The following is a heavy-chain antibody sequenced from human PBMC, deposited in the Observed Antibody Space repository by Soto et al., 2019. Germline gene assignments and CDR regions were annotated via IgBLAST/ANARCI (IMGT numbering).Heavy chain of an antibody. Sequence: SETLSLTCAVSGGSISRSNWWSWVRQPPGKGLEWIVEIYHSGSTNYKPSLNSRVTISVDKSKKQFSLKLSSVTAADTAVYYCAREIYDRSGFYRRLDYWAQGTLVPVSS. V-gene: IGHV4-4*02. CDR3: AREIYDRSGFYRRLDY. CDR2: IYHSGST. D-gene: IGHD3-22*01. CDR1: GGSISRSNW. J-gene: IGHJ4*02.